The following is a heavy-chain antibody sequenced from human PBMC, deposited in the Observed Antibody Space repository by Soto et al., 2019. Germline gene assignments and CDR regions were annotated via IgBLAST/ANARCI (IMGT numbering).Heavy chain of an antibody. CDR3: ARDYLKWGAMDV. J-gene: IGHJ6*02. V-gene: IGHV4-61*01. CDR1: GGSVTSDSYY. D-gene: IGHD3-3*01. Sequence: QVQLQESGPGLVKPSETLSLICTVSGGSVTSDSYYWSWIRQPPGKGLEWIAYMYYSGSTNYNPSLKGRVTISVDTSKNHFSLTLRSVTAADTAVYYCARDYLKWGAMDVWGQGTTVTVSS. CDR2: MYYSGST.